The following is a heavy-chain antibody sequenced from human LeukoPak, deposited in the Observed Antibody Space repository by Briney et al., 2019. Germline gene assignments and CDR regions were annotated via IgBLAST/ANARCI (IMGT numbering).Heavy chain of an antibody. Sequence: ASVKVSCKVSGYTLTELSMHWVRQAPGKGLEWMGGFDPEDGETIYAQKFQGRVTMTEDTSTDTAYMELSSLRSEDTAVYYCATGRGGRWLQRRQFDYWGQGTLVTVSS. CDR2: FDPEDGET. D-gene: IGHD5-24*01. J-gene: IGHJ4*02. CDR1: GYTLTELS. CDR3: ATGRGGRWLQRRQFDY. V-gene: IGHV1-24*01.